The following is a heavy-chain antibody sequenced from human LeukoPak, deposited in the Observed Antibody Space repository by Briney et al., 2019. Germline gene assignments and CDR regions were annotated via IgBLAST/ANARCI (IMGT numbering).Heavy chain of an antibody. CDR2: ISSSSSYI. D-gene: IGHD1-1*01. Sequence: AGSLSLSCAASGFTFSSYSMNWVRQPPGKGLEWVSSISSSSSYIYYADPVKGRFTISRHNTKNLLHLQMNSLRAEGTAVYYCARAFPLFSLARLGFDPWGQGTLVTVSS. J-gene: IGHJ5*02. CDR1: GFTFSSYS. CDR3: ARAFPLFSLARLGFDP. V-gene: IGHV3-21*01.